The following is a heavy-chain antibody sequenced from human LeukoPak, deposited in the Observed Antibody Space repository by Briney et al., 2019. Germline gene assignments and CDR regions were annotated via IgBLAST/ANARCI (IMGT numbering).Heavy chain of an antibody. CDR1: GLTFSSYW. Sequence: PGGSLRLSCAASGLTFSSYWMTWVRQAPGKGLESVANIKLDGTEKYYVDSVKGRFTISRDNAKNSLDLQMNSLRVEDTAVYYCARDLGLSGYDLLDYWGQGTMVTVSS. CDR2: IKLDGTEK. CDR3: ARDLGLSGYDLLDY. V-gene: IGHV3-7*01. J-gene: IGHJ4*02. D-gene: IGHD5-12*01.